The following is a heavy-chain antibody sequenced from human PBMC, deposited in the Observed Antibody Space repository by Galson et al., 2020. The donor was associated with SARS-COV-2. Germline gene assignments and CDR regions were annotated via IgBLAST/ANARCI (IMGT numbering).Heavy chain of an antibody. J-gene: IGHJ3*02. CDR2: ISGTGART. Sequence: GESLKISCVVSGFTYSSYAMNWVRQAPGKALEWVASISGTGARTYYADSVKGRFTISRDNSKNTLYLQMNSLGAEDTAVYYCAKDWGITISRGVPLDAFDIWGHGIMVTVSS. CDR3: AKDWGITISRGVPLDAFDI. D-gene: IGHD3-10*01. CDR1: GFTYSSYA. V-gene: IGHV3-23*01.